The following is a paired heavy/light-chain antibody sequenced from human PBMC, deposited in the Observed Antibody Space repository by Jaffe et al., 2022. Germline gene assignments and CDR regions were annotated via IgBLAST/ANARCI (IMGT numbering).Light chain of an antibody. CDR2: RDS. CDR3: QVWDSAV. Sequence: SYELTQPLSVSVALGQTARITCGGNNIGSKNVHWYQQKPGQAPVLVIYRDSNRPSGIPERFSGSNSGNTATLTISRAQAGDEADYYCQVWDSAVFGGGTQLTVL. CDR1: NIGSKN. V-gene: IGLV3-9*01. J-gene: IGLJ7*01.
Heavy chain of an antibody. V-gene: IGHV3-43*01. Sequence: EVQLVESGGVVVQPGGSLRLSCAASGFTFDDYTMHWVRQAPGKGLEWVSLISWDGGSTYYADSVKGRFTISRDNSKNSLYLQMNSLRTEDTALYYCAKDLGYCSSTSCYVGGMDVWGKGTTVTVSS. D-gene: IGHD2-2*01. CDR1: GFTFDDYT. J-gene: IGHJ6*04. CDR2: ISWDGGST. CDR3: AKDLGYCSSTSCYVGGMDV.